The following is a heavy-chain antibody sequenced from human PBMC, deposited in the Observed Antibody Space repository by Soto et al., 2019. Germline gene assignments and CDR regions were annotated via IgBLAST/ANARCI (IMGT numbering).Heavy chain of an antibody. CDR2: IYHSGGT. D-gene: IGHD2-15*01. Sequence: SETLSLTCAVSSGSISSSNWWSWVRQPPGKGLEWIGEIYHSGGTNYNPSLKRRVTISVDKSKNQFSLKLSSVPAADTAVYYCARDQGGYCSGGSCYSDYDAFDIWGQGTMVTVSS. J-gene: IGHJ3*02. CDR3: ARDQGGYCSGGSCYSDYDAFDI. V-gene: IGHV4-4*02. CDR1: SGSISSSNW.